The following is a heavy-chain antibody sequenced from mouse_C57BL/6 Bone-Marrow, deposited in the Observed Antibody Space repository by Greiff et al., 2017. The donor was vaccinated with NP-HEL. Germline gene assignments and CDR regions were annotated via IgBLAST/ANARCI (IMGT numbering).Heavy chain of an antibody. D-gene: IGHD2-2*01. Sequence: QVQLQQSGPGLVQPSQSLSITCTVSGFSLTSYGVHWVRQSPGQGLEWLGVIWSGGSTDYNAAFISRLSISKDNSKSQVFFKMNSLQADDTAIYYCARKGRLRRYFDVWGTGTTVTVSS. CDR1: GFSLTSYG. CDR2: IWSGGST. CDR3: ARKGRLRRYFDV. V-gene: IGHV2-2*01. J-gene: IGHJ1*03.